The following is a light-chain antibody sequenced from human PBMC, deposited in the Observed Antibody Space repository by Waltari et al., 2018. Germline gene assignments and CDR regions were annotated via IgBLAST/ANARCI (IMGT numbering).Light chain of an antibody. CDR1: QSLVHSDGNTY. CDR3: MQGTHWPELT. V-gene: IGKV2-30*02. J-gene: IGKJ4*01. CDR2: KVS. Sequence: EVVMTQSPLSLPVTLAQPASISSSSSQSLVHSDGNTYLKWFQQRPGPSPRRLIYKVSNKDSGVPDRFSGRGSGTDFTMKISRVEAEEVGVYYCMQGTHWPELTFGGWTKVEIK.